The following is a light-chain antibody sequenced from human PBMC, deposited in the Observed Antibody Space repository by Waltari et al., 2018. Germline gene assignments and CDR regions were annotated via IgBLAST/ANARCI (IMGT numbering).Light chain of an antibody. CDR1: SRYVGHSNV. Sequence: QSVLTQPASVSGSPGPSITISCTGTSRYVGHSNVFSWYLQDPGKVPKLLIYEDTMRPSGVSNRFSGSKSVNTAFLTVAGLRTEDEGDYYCCSYSRSGTFLFGTGTRVTVL. CDR2: EDT. CDR3: CSYSRSGTFL. V-gene: IGLV2-23*01. J-gene: IGLJ1*01.